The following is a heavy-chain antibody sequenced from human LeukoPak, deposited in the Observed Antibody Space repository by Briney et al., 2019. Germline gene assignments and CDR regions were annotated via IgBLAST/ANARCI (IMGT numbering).Heavy chain of an antibody. CDR1: GGSISSYY. CDR2: SYYSGST. CDR3: ARRGSGSYYDHAFDI. V-gene: IGHV4-59*08. J-gene: IGHJ3*02. D-gene: IGHD1-26*01. Sequence: SETLSLTCTVSGGSISSYYWSWIRQPPGKGLEWIGYSYYSGSTNYNPSLKSRVTISVDTSKHQFSLKLSSVTAADTAVYYCARRGSGSYYDHAFDIWGQGTMVTVSS.